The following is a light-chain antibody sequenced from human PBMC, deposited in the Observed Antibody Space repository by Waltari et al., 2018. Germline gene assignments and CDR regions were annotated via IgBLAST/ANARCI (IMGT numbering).Light chain of an antibody. V-gene: IGLV3-1*01. CDR3: QAWDTNTAL. CDR2: QDN. Sequence: SYALTQSPSVSVSPGQTAPIPCSGDHLEDHYPSWYHQKPGRSPVWVIYQDNKRPAGIPERFSGSNSGDTATLTISGTQAMDEADYYCQAWDTNTALFGGGTQLTVL. J-gene: IGLJ2*01. CDR1: HLEDHY.